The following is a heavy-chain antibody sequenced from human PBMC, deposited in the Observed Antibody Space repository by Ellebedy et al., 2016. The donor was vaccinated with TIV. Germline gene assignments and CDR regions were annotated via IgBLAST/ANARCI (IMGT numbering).Heavy chain of an antibody. CDR3: AKDRTSGDGYWVFDN. CDR1: GFTFSSYW. CDR2: IVGSGS. D-gene: IGHD5-18*01. J-gene: IGHJ4*02. V-gene: IGHV3-23*01. Sequence: PGGSLRLSCAASGFTFSSYWMSWVRQAPGKGLEWVSGIVGSGSQKYADSVKGRFTISRDNSKRTVDLQMNSLRAEDTAVYFCAKDRTSGDGYWVFDNWGQGTLVSVSS.